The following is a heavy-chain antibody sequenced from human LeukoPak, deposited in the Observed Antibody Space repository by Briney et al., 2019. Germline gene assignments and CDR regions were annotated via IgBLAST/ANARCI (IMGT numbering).Heavy chain of an antibody. CDR3: ARGVRVKYGIAAAGTPPFDY. D-gene: IGHD6-13*01. CDR2: IYYSGST. J-gene: IGHJ4*02. V-gene: IGHV4-39*07. Sequence: SETLSLTCTVSGGSISSSSYYWGWIRQPPGKGLEWIGSIYYSGSTYYNPSLKSRVTISVDTSKNQFSLKLSSVTAADTAVYYCARGVRVKYGIAAAGTPPFDYWGQGTLVTVSS. CDR1: GGSISSSSYY.